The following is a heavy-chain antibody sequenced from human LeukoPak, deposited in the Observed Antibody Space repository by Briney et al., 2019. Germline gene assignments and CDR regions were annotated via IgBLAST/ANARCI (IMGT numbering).Heavy chain of an antibody. CDR3: AGPRGNWYIFDY. V-gene: IGHV3-48*03. CDR1: GFTFSSYE. Sequence: GGTLRLSCAASGFTFSSYEMNWVRQAPGKGLEWVSYISSSGSTIYYADSVKGRFTISRDNAKNSLYLQMNSLRAEDTAVYYCAGPRGNWYIFDYWGQGTLVTVSS. CDR2: ISSSGSTI. J-gene: IGHJ4*02. D-gene: IGHD1-1*01.